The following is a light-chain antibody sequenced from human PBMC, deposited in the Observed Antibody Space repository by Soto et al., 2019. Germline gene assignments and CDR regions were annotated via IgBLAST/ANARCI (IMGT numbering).Light chain of an antibody. V-gene: IGKV3-20*01. CDR1: RTVSNNY. CDR3: QQYAGPPTT. CDR2: GAS. Sequence: IVLTRSPGTLGSPPGSRATLCGTASRTVSNNYLAWCQQKPGQAPRVIMYGASRRATGIPDRFSGGGSGTDFNLKISSLEPEDFAVYFCQQYAGPPTTVGQGTRLETK. J-gene: IGKJ5*01.